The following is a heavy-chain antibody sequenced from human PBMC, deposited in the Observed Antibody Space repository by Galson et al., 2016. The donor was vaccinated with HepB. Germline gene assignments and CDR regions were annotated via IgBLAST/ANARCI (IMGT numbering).Heavy chain of an antibody. Sequence: SLRLSCAASGFTSDSYAMSWVRQAPGKGLEWVSSISAGDAGTYYADSVKGRFTVSRDNSKNTLSLQVHSLRGEDTAVYYCAKGRLGSSWFPSFDYWGQGTVVTVS. V-gene: IGHV3-23*01. CDR2: ISAGDAGT. CDR1: GFTSDSYA. CDR3: AKGRLGSSWFPSFDY. D-gene: IGHD6-13*01. J-gene: IGHJ4*02.